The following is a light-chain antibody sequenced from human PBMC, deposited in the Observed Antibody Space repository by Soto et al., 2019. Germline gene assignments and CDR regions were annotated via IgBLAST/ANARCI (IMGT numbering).Light chain of an antibody. CDR3: QPRSNFLCW. Sequence: EIVLTQSPATLSLSPGERATLSCRASQSVSPYLAWYQQKPGQAPRLLSFDANIRATGAPARFSGSGSGTAFSLTIRALYYEELGVYCCQPRSNFLCWFGHGTKMEIK. J-gene: IGKJ1*01. V-gene: IGKV3-11*01. CDR2: DAN. CDR1: QSVSPY.